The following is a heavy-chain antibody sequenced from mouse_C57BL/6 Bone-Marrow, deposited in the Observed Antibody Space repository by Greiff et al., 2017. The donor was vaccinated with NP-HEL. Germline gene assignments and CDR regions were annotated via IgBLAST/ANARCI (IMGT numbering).Heavy chain of an antibody. CDR1: GYTFTSYW. CDR2: IHPSDSDT. Sequence: QVQLQQPGAELVKPGASVKVSCKASGYTFTSYWMHWVKQRPGQGLEWIGRIHPSDSDTNYHQKFKGKATLTVDKSSSTAYMQLSSLTSEDSAVYYCALTYYYGSSSYWYFDVWGTGTTVTVSS. CDR3: ALTYYYGSSSYWYFDV. J-gene: IGHJ1*03. V-gene: IGHV1-74*01. D-gene: IGHD1-1*01.